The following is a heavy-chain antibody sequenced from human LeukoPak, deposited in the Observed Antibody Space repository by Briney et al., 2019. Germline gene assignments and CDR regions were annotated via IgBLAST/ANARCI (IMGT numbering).Heavy chain of an antibody. Sequence: ASVKVSCKASGYTFTSYGISWVRQAPGQGLEWMGWINPYNGNRYYAKKFQDRFNMSTDTSTSTVYMDLRTLTSDDTAIYYCARFQASAYRGFDYWGQGTLITVSS. J-gene: IGHJ4*02. CDR1: GYTFTSYG. D-gene: IGHD2-21*01. V-gene: IGHV1-18*01. CDR2: INPYNGNR. CDR3: ARFQASAYRGFDY.